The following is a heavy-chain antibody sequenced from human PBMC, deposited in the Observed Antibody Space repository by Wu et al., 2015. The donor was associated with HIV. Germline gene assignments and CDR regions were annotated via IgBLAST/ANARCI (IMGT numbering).Heavy chain of an antibody. V-gene: IGHV1-69*11. CDR1: RDTFKSYA. D-gene: IGHD1-14*01. Sequence: QGPLVQSGPEMKKPGSSVKVSCKASRDTFKSYALNWVRQAPGQGLEWVGRFIPFVRTTSYAQKFQGRVTITADDSTGTAYMELRSLRSDDTAVYYCATGLFRGKFFXFCLVRFTQPGRGPEPGNPDY. CDR2: FIPFVRTT. J-gene: IGHJ4*01. CDR3: ATGLFRGKFFXFCLVRFTQPGRGPEPGNPDY.